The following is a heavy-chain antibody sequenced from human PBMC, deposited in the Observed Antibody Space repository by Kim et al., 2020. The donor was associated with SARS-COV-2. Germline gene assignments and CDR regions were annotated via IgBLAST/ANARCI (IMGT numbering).Heavy chain of an antibody. V-gene: IGHV1-18*01. CDR2: ISAYNGNT. D-gene: IGHD3-22*01. CDR3: ARNYYDSSGYHPPNFDY. Sequence: ASVKVSCKASGYTFTSYGISWVRQAPGQGLEWMGWISAYNGNTNYAQKLQGRVTMTTDTSTSTAYMELRSLRSDDTAVYYCARNYYDSSGYHPPNFDYWGQGTLVTVSS. J-gene: IGHJ4*02. CDR1: GYTFTSYG.